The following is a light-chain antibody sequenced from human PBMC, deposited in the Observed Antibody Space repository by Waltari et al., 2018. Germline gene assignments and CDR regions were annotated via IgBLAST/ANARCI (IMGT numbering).Light chain of an antibody. Sequence: QSALTQPASVSGSPGQSITISCTGTSSDVGGYDYVSWYQQPPGKAPKPLIYDVTKRPSGVSNRFSGSKSANTASLTISGLQAEDEADYYCFSYRRSSTWVFGEGTKLTVL. J-gene: IGLJ3*02. CDR1: SSDVGGYDY. CDR2: DVT. CDR3: FSYRRSSTWV. V-gene: IGLV2-14*03.